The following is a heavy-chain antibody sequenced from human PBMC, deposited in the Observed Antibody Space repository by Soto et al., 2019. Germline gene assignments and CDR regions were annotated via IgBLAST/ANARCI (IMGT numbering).Heavy chain of an antibody. J-gene: IGHJ4*02. CDR1: GYSFTSYW. V-gene: IGHV5-51*01. D-gene: IGHD6-19*01. CDR3: ARWYSSGLYYLDY. Sequence: GESLKISCKGSGYSFTSYWIAWVRQMPGKALECMGIIYPGDSDTRYSPSFQGQVTISADKSTSTAYLQWSSLKAPDTAMYYCARWYSSGLYYLDYWGQGTLVTVSS. CDR2: IYPGDSDT.